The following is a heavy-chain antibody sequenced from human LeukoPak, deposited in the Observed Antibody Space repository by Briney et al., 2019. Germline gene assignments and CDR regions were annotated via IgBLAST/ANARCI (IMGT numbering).Heavy chain of an antibody. V-gene: IGHV3-33*01. CDR1: GFTFSSYG. Sequence: GGSLRLSRAASGFTFSSYGMHWVRQAPGKGLEWVAVIWYDGSNKYYADSVKGRFTISRDNSKNTLYLQMNSLRAEDTAVYYCARSILTGYNWFDPWGQGTLVTVSS. J-gene: IGHJ5*02. CDR3: ARSILTGYNWFDP. D-gene: IGHD3-9*01. CDR2: IWYDGSNK.